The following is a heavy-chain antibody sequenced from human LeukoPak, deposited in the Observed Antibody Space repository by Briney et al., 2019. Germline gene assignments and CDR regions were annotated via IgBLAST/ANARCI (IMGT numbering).Heavy chain of an antibody. CDR3: ARGNRDNWNDGPFDY. J-gene: IGHJ4*02. CDR2: INPNSGGT. Sequence: ASVKVSCKAFGYTFTGYYMHWVRQAPGQGLEWMGWINPNSGGTNYAQKFQGRVTMTRDTSISTAYMELSRQRSDDTAVYYCARGNRDNWNDGPFDYWGQGTLVTVSS. CDR1: GYTFTGYY. D-gene: IGHD1-1*01. V-gene: IGHV1-2*02.